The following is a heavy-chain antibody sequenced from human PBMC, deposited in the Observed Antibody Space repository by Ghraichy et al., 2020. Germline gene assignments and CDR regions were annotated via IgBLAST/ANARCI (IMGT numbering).Heavy chain of an antibody. CDR2: ISGRSEFT. J-gene: IGHJ6*02. CDR1: GFTFSTYV. V-gene: IGHV3-23*01. D-gene: IGHD7-27*01. Sequence: GGSLRLSCAASGFTFSTYVLSWVRQAPGKGLEWVSSISGRSEFTYYTDSVKGRFTISRDNSRNTLYLEMYSLTAEDTAVYYCAKNCGAGGAVTGGAGGVDVWGQGTTVAVSS. CDR3: AKNCGAGGAVTGGAGGVDV.